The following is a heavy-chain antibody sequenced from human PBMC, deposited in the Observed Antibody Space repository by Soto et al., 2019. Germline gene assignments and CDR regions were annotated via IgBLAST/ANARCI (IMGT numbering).Heavy chain of an antibody. CDR2: IDWDDDK. J-gene: IGHJ6*02. V-gene: IGHV2-70*04. CDR1: GFSLGTSGMR. CDR3: ARTYSRSLMSYGMDV. Sequence: SGPTLVNPTQTLTLTCTVSGFSLGTSGMRVSWIRQPPGKALEWLARIDWDDDKFYSTSLKTRLTISKDTSKNQVVLTMTNMVPVDTATYYCARTYSRSLMSYGMDVWGQGTTVTVSS. D-gene: IGHD6-13*01.